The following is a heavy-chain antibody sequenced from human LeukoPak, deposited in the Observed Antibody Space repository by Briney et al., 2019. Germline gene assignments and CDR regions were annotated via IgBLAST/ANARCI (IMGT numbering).Heavy chain of an antibody. CDR2: ISANNGNT. D-gene: IGHD3-9*01. J-gene: IGHJ5*02. Sequence: ASVKVSCKASGYTFMSYGISWVRQAPGQGLEWLAWISANNGNTIYAQKLQGRVTVTIDTSTSTAYMELRSLRSDDTAVYYCARDGSPDGAGYRFRHIDPWGQGTLVTVSS. V-gene: IGHV1-18*04. CDR3: ARDGSPDGAGYRFRHIDP. CDR1: GYTFMSYG.